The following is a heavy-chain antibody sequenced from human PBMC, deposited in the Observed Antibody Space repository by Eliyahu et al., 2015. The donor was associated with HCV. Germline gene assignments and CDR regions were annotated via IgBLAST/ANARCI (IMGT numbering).Heavy chain of an antibody. CDR3: ARDEPFLAPGY. V-gene: IGHV3-23*01. CDR1: GLRLSGYV. D-gene: IGHD1-14*01. CDR2: IGGRGDDT. Sequence: EVQVLESGGGLVQPGGSLRLSGAASGLRLSGYVVNWVRQAPGRGLDWVSTIGGRGDDTFYADSVKGRFTISRDDSKNTVYLQMNSLRAEDTAIYYCARDEPFLAPGYWGRGTLVTVSS. J-gene: IGHJ4*02.